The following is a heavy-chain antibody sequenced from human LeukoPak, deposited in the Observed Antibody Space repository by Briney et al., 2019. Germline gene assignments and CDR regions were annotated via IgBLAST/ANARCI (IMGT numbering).Heavy chain of an antibody. CDR1: EFTFSSYA. CDR3: AKVGYSGYGNWFDP. V-gene: IGHV3-23*01. D-gene: IGHD5-12*01. J-gene: IGHJ5*02. Sequence: PGGSLRLSCAASEFTFSSYAMSWVRQAPGKGLEWVSAISGSGGSTYYADSVKGRFTISRDNSKNTLYLQMNSLRAEDTAVYYCAKVGYSGYGNWFDPWGQGTLVTVSS. CDR2: ISGSGGST.